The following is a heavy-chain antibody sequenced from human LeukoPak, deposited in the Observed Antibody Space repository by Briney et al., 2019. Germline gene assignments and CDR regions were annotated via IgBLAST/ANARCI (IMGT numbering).Heavy chain of an antibody. Sequence: GASVKVSCKASGYTFTSYDINWVRQATGQGLEWMGWMNPNSGNTGYAQKFQGRVTMTRNNSISTAYMELSSLRSEDTAVYYCARGLSGSYYLIYSYYYYMDVWGKGTTVTVSS. CDR2: MNPNSGNT. J-gene: IGHJ6*03. CDR1: GYTFTSYD. V-gene: IGHV1-8*01. CDR3: ARGLSGSYYLIYSYYYYMDV. D-gene: IGHD1-26*01.